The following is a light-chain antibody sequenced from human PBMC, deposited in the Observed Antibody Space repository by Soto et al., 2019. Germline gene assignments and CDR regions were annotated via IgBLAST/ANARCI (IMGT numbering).Light chain of an antibody. CDR3: HQRNK. CDR2: DTS. J-gene: IGKJ5*01. Sequence: PGERAPLSCRASQFLSSYLAWYQQKPGQPPRLLIYDTSNRAAGVPARFSGSRSGTDFTLTISSLEPEDFAVYFCHQRNKFGQGTRLEIK. CDR1: QFLSSY. V-gene: IGKV3-11*01.